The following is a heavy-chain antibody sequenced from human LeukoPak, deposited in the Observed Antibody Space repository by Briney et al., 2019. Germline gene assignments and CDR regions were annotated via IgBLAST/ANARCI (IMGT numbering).Heavy chain of an antibody. CDR1: GYTFTGYY. D-gene: IGHD5-24*01. V-gene: IGHV1-2*02. Sequence: ASVKVSCKAFGYTFTGYYMHWVRQAPGQGLGCLGWINPNSGGTNYAQKFQDRVTMTRDTSISTAYMELSRLRSDDTAVYYCARDLGDGGYNTFDYWGQGTLVTVSS. CDR3: ARDLGDGGYNTFDY. J-gene: IGHJ4*02. CDR2: INPNSGGT.